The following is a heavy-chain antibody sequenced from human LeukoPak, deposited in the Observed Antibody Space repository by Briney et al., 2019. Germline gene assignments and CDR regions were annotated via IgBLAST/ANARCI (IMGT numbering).Heavy chain of an antibody. V-gene: IGHV1-69*13. CDR1: GVTFSSYA. CDR2: IITICGTA. D-gene: IGHD3-9*01. CDR3: ARGGVNYDILAGYDDY. Sequence: ASVKVSCKASGVTFSSYAISWVRQAPGQGLEWLSGIITICGTANYAQNFQGRVTISADEATSTAYMELSSLRSEDTAVYYCARGGVNYDILAGYDDYWGQGTLVTVSP. J-gene: IGHJ4*02.